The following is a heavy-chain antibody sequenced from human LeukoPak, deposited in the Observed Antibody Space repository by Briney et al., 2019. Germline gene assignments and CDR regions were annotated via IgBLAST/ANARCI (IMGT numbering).Heavy chain of an antibody. Sequence: GGSLRLSCAASGFTFSSYAMHWVRQAPGKGLEWVAVIPYDGSNKYYADSVKGRFTISRDNSKNTLYLQMNSLRAEDTAVYYCARDLASVLRYFDWLSNYYYYGMDVWGQGTTVTVSS. V-gene: IGHV3-30-3*01. CDR3: ARDLASVLRYFDWLSNYYYYGMDV. CDR2: IPYDGSNK. J-gene: IGHJ6*02. D-gene: IGHD3-9*01. CDR1: GFTFSSYA.